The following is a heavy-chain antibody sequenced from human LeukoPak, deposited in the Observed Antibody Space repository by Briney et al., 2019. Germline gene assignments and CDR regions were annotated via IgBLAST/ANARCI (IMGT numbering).Heavy chain of an antibody. V-gene: IGHV3-23*01. CDR3: AKDLQYDSSGYYILGGYSYFDY. CDR1: GFTFSSYA. Sequence: GGSLRLSCAASGFTFSSYAMSWVRQAPGKGLEWVSAISGSGGSTYYADSVKGRFTISRDNSKNTLYLQMNSLRAEDAAVYYCAKDLQYDSSGYYILGGYSYFDYWGQGTLVTVSS. CDR2: ISGSGGST. J-gene: IGHJ4*02. D-gene: IGHD3-22*01.